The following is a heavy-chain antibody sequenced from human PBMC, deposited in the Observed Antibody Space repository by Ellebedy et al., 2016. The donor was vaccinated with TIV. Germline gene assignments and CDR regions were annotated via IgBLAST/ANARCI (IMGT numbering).Heavy chain of an antibody. J-gene: IGHJ3*02. CDR1: GITFSSYA. CDR3: AKRPGTYYGSESYAFDI. Sequence: PGGSLRLSCAASGITFSSYAMSSLLQAVGRGLERVSGHSGSGCSTYYADSVKGRFTISRDNSKNTLYLQMNSLIAEDTAVYYCAKRPGTYYGSESYAFDIWGQGTMVTVSS. D-gene: IGHD3-10*01. V-gene: IGHV3-23*01. CDR2: HSGSGCST.